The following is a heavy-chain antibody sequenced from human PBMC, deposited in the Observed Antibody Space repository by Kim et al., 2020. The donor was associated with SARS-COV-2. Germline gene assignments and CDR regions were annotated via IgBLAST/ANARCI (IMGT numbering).Heavy chain of an antibody. CDR3: ASDSIVVVPAAPHRYYYYYGMDV. CDR1: GFTFSSYW. Sequence: GGSLRLSCAASGFTFSSYWMSWVRQAPGKGLEWVANIKQDGSEKYYVDSVKGRFTISRDNAKNSLYLQMNSLRAEDTAVYYCASDSIVVVPAAPHRYYYYYGMDVWGQGTTVTDSS. V-gene: IGHV3-7*03. J-gene: IGHJ6*02. D-gene: IGHD2-2*01. CDR2: IKQDGSEK.